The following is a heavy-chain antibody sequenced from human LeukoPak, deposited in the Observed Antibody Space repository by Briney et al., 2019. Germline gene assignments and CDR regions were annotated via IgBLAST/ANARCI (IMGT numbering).Heavy chain of an antibody. CDR1: GFTFSNYA. Sequence: GGSLRLSCAASGFTFSNYAMTWVRQAPGKGLEWVAHIKEDGTEEYYVDSVKGRFTISRDNAKNSLSMQMNSLRAEDTAVYYCARWNNDWEFDYWGQGTLVSVSS. J-gene: IGHJ4*02. CDR3: ARWNNDWEFDY. CDR2: IKEDGTEE. V-gene: IGHV3-7*05. D-gene: IGHD1/OR15-1a*01.